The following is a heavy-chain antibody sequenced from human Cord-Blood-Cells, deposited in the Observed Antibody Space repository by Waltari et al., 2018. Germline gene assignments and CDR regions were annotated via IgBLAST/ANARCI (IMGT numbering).Heavy chain of an antibody. V-gene: IGHV5-51*01. J-gene: IGHJ3*02. Sequence: EVQLVQSGAEVKKPGESLKISCKGSGYSFTSYWIGCVRQMPGKGLEWMGIIYPGDSDTRYSPSFQGQVTISADKSISTAYLQWSSLKASDTAMYYCARQRGYYDILTGYYAFDIWGQGTMVTVSS. CDR1: GYSFTSYW. CDR2: IYPGDSDT. CDR3: ARQRGYYDILTGYYAFDI. D-gene: IGHD3-9*01.